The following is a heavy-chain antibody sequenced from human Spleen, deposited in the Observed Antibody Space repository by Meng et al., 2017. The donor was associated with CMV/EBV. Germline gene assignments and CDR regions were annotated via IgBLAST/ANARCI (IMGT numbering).Heavy chain of an antibody. J-gene: IGHJ5*02. V-gene: IGHV3-7*01. D-gene: IGHD3-3*01. CDR2: IKQDGSVK. Sequence: FTFSDYWMTWVRQAPGRGLEWVANIKQDGSVKYYADSLKGRFTISRDNANNSLSLQMNRLRAEDTAVYYCASCITIFGMACNNWFDPWGQGTLVTVSS. CDR3: ASCITIFGMACNNWFDP. CDR1: FTFSDYW.